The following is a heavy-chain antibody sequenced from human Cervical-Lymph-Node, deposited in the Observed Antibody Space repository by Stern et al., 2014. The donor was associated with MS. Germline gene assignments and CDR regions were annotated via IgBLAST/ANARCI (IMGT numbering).Heavy chain of an antibody. CDR3: ARRAGGSDNYFDP. D-gene: IGHD4/OR15-4a*01. CDR2: IYYSWST. V-gene: IGHV4-31*03. CDR1: GGSIISGDFY. Sequence: QVQLQESGPGLVKPSQTLSLTCTVSGGSIISGDFYWSWIRQLPGKGLEWIGYIYYSWSTYYNPSLNSRVTISVDTANNQFSLKLSSVTAADAAVYYCARRAGGSDNYFDPWGQGTLVTVSS. J-gene: IGHJ5*02.